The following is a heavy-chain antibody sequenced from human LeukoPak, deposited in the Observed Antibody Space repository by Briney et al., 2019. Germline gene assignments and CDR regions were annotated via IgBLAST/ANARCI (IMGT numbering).Heavy chain of an antibody. J-gene: IGHJ3*02. CDR1: GGSITSSSYY. CDR3: ARDLKLDGSSGYYAFDI. V-gene: IGHV4-39*07. CDR2: IYYTGGT. D-gene: IGHD3-22*01. Sequence: SETLSLTCSVSGGSITSSSYYWGWIRQSPEKGLEWIGSIYYTGGTYYSPSLKSRVTISVDTSKNQFSLKMSSVTAADTAVYYCARDLKLDGSSGYYAFDIWGQGTMVTVSS.